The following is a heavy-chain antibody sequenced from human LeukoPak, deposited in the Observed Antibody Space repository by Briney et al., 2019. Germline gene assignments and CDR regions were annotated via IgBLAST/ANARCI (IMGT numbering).Heavy chain of an antibody. J-gene: IGHJ6*02. D-gene: IGHD2-15*01. CDR2: INSDGRSA. CDR1: GFTLSSYW. Sequence: GGSLRLSCAASGFTLSSYWMHWVRQAPGKGLVWVSRINSDGRSASYADSVKGRFTISRDNAKNTLYLQMNSLRAEDTAVYYCARARGSGYCSGGSCYLVDYYYGMDVWGQGTTVTVSS. V-gene: IGHV3-74*01. CDR3: ARARGSGYCSGGSCYLVDYYYGMDV.